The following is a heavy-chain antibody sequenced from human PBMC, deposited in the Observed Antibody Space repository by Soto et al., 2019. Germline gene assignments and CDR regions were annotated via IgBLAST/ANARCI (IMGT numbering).Heavy chain of an antibody. CDR2: IYYSGST. J-gene: IGHJ6*03. CDR1: GGSISSYY. V-gene: IGHV4-59*08. CDR3: ARQGSSGKKDYYYYMDV. Sequence: PSETLSLTCTVSGGSISSYYWSWIRQPPGKGLEWIGYIYYSGSTNYNPSLKSRVTISVDTSKNQFSLKLSSVTAADTAVYYCARQGSSGKKDYYYYMDVWGKGTTVTVSS. D-gene: IGHD3-10*01.